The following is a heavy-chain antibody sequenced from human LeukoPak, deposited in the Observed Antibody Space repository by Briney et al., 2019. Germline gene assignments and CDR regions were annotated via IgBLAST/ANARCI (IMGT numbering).Heavy chain of an antibody. Sequence: SETLSLSCAVSGGSFSGYYWSWIRQPPGKGLEWIGEINHSGSTNYNPALKVRVTISVHSSTNQFSLKSSSVTPADSAGYYCAHGGGINTTPDRPRLRDYYYYGMDVWGQGTTVTVSS. D-gene: IGHD3-16*01. V-gene: IGHV4-34*01. CDR2: INHSGST. CDR1: GGSFSGYY. J-gene: IGHJ6*02. CDR3: AHGGGINTTPDRPRLRDYYYYGMDV.